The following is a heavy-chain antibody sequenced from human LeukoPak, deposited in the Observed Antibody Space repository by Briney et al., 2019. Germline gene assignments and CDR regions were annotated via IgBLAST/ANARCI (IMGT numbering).Heavy chain of an antibody. J-gene: IGHJ4*02. CDR1: GYSFTSYW. CDR3: ARRLTYDSRAYYCLDY. CDR2: IFPGDSDT. Sequence: GEPLKISCKGSGYSFTSYWIGWVRQKRGKGLEWIGIIFPGDSDTRYSPPFQGQVTISADKSISTAYLQWSSLKASDTAMYYCARRLTYDSRAYYCLDYWGQGTLVTVSS. V-gene: IGHV5-51*01. D-gene: IGHD3-22*01.